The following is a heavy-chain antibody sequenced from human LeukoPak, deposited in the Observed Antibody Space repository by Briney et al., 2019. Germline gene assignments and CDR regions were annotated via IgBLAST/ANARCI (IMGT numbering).Heavy chain of an antibody. J-gene: IGHJ5*02. V-gene: IGHV4-4*02. D-gene: IGHD6-13*01. CDR2: IYHSGST. Sequence: PSETLSLTCAVSGGSISSSNWWSWVRQPPGKGLEWIGEIYHSGSTNYNPSLKSRVTISVDKSKNQFSLKLSSVTAADTAVYYCARERKRGYSSSKRANWFDPWGQGTLVTVSS. CDR1: GGSISSSNW. CDR3: ARERKRGYSSSKRANWFDP.